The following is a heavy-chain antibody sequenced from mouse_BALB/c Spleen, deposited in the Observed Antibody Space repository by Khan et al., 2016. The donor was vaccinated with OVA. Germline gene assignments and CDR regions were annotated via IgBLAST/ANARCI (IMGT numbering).Heavy chain of an antibody. CDR2: INPSNGDT. CDR1: GYPFTSYY. V-gene: IGHV1-53*01. J-gene: IGHJ3*01. Sequence: QVQLQQSGAELVKPGASVKLSCKASGYPFTSYYVYWVKQRPGQGLEWIGDINPSNGDTYFNEKFKSKATLTVDKSSSTAYMQVSSLTSEDSAVYYCASGGYGGFASWGQGTLVTVSA. D-gene: IGHD2-2*01. CDR3: ASGGYGGFAS.